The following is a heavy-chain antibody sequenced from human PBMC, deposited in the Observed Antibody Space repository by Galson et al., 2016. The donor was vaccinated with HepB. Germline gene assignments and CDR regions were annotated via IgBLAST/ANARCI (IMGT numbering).Heavy chain of an antibody. V-gene: IGHV3-48*04. D-gene: IGHD7-27*01. CDR3: ARNHLWAFDY. CDR1: GFTFSSYS. Sequence: SLRLSCAASGFTFSSYSMNWVRQAPGKGLEWVSYISSGAIYYSDSVKGRFTISRDNAKDSLHLQKNSLRAEDTAVYYCARNHLWAFDYWGQGTLVTVSS. J-gene: IGHJ4*02. CDR2: ISSGAI.